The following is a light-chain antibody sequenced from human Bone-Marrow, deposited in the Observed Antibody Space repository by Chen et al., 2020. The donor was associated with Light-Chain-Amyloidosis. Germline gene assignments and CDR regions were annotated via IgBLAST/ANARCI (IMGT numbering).Light chain of an antibody. CDR2: RDT. CDR3: QSADSSGTYEVI. J-gene: IGLJ2*01. Sequence: ELTQPPSVSVSPGQTARITCSGDDLPTKYAYWYQQKPGQAPVLVIHRDTERPWGISERFSGSSSGTTATLTISGVQAEDEADYHCQSADSSGTYEVIFGGGTKLTVL. CDR1: DLPTKY. V-gene: IGLV3-25*03.